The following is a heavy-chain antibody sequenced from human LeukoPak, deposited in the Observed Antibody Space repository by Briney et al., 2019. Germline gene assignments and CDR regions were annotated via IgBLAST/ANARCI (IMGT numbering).Heavy chain of an antibody. Sequence: GGSLRLSCAASGFTFSSYAMHWVRQAPGKGLEWVAVISYDGSNKYYADSVKGRFTISRDNSKNTLYLQMNSLRAEDTAVYYCARGSWSYVGDYWGQGTLVTVSS. D-gene: IGHD1-26*01. CDR3: ARGSWSYVGDY. CDR2: ISYDGSNK. J-gene: IGHJ4*02. V-gene: IGHV3-30-3*01. CDR1: GFTFSSYA.